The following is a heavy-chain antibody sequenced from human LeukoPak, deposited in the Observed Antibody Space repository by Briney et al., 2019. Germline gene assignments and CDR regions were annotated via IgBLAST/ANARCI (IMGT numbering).Heavy chain of an antibody. CDR1: GFTFSNAW. CDR2: IKSKTDGGTT. J-gene: IGHJ4*02. V-gene: IGHV3-15*01. CDR3: TTEEAGWYYCDY. Sequence: GGSLRLSCAASGFTFSNAWMSWVRQAPGKGLEWVGRIKSKTDGGTTDYAAPVKGRFTISRDHSKNTLYLQMNSLKTEDTAVDYCTTEEAGWYYCDYWGQGTLVTVSS.